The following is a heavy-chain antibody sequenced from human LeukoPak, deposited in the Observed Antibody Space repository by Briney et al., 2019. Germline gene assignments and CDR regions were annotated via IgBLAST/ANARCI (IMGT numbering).Heavy chain of an antibody. J-gene: IGHJ3*02. CDR2: ISAYNGNT. CDR3: AREQYYYDSSGYYSDAFDI. Sequence: ASVKVSCKASGYTFTSYGISWVRQAPGQGLEWVGWISAYNGNTNYAQKLQGRVTMTTDTSTSTAYMELRSLRSDDTAVYYCAREQYYYDSSGYYSDAFDIWGQGTMVTVSS. D-gene: IGHD3-22*01. V-gene: IGHV1-18*01. CDR1: GYTFTSYG.